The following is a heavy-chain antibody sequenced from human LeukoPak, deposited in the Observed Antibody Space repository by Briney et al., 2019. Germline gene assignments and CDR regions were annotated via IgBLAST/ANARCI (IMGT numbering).Heavy chain of an antibody. V-gene: IGHV3-9*01. CDR2: ISWNSGSI. D-gene: IGHD1-14*01. CDR1: GFTFDDYA. Sequence: PGGSLRLSCAASGFTFDDYAMHWVRQAPGKGLEWVSGISWNSGSIGYADSVKGRFTISRDNAKNSLYLQMNSLRAEDTALYYCAKGKGTAYYYYGMDVWGQGTTVTVSS. J-gene: IGHJ6*01. CDR3: AKGKGTAYYYYGMDV.